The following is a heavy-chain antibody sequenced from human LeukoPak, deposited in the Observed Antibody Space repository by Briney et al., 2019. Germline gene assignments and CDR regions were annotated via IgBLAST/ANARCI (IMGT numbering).Heavy chain of an antibody. D-gene: IGHD3-16*02. Sequence: PGGSLRLSCAASGFTFSSYAMSWVRQAPGKGLEWVLAISGSGGSTYYADSVKGRFTISRDNSKNTLYLQMNSLRAEDTAVYYCAKDVDYDYVWGSYRYAGYFDYWGQGTLVTVSS. CDR2: ISGSGGST. CDR3: AKDVDYDYVWGSYRYAGYFDY. V-gene: IGHV3-23*01. CDR1: GFTFSSYA. J-gene: IGHJ4*02.